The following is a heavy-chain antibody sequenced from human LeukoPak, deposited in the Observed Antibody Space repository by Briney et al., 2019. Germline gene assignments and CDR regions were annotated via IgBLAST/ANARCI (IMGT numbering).Heavy chain of an antibody. J-gene: IGHJ4*02. CDR2: MTPNSGNT. Sequence: GWMTPNSGNTGYAQTFQGRVTITRNTSISTAYMELSSLRSEDTAVYYCARGPFWSGTPNWGQGTLVTVSS. CDR3: ARGPFWSGTPN. D-gene: IGHD3-3*01. V-gene: IGHV1-8*03.